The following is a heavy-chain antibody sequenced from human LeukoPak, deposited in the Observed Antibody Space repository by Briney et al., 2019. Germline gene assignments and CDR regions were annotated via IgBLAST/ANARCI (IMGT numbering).Heavy chain of an antibody. V-gene: IGHV3-7*01. D-gene: IGHD3-10*01. CDR3: ARGAVRGPFWY. Sequence: GGSLRLSCAASGFTFSSYCMSWVRQAPGKGLEWVANIKKDGSEKYYVDSVKGRFTISRDNAKTSLYLQMNSLRAEDTAVYYCARGAVRGPFWYWGQGTLSPSPQ. CDR2: IKKDGSEK. J-gene: IGHJ4*02. CDR1: GFTFSSYC.